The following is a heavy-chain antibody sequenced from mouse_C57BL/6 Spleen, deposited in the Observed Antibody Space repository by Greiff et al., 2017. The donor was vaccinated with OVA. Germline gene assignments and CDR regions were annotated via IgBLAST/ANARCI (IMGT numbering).Heavy chain of an antibody. Sequence: QVQLQQPGAELVKPGASVKLSCKASGYTFTSYWMHWVKQRPGQGLEWIGIIHPNSGSTNYNAKFKSKDTLTVDKSSSTAYMQLSSLTSEDSAVYYYARATTVVRYYDMDYWGQGTSVTVSS. J-gene: IGHJ4*01. CDR1: GYTFTSYW. V-gene: IGHV1-64*01. CDR3: ARATTVVRYYDMDY. D-gene: IGHD1-1*01. CDR2: IHPNSGST.